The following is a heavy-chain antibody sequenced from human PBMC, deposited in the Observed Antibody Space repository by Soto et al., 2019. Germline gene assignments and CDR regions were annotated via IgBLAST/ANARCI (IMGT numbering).Heavy chain of an antibody. V-gene: IGHV3-21*01. CDR2: ISSSSSYI. D-gene: IGHD3-22*01. Sequence: PGGSLRLSCAASGFTFSSYSMNWVRQAPGKGLEWVSSISSSSSYIYYADSAKGRFTISRDNAKNSLYLQMNSLRAEDTAVYYCASDQTIVGGYWSRFFDYWGQGTLVTVS. CDR1: GFTFSSYS. CDR3: ASDQTIVGGYWSRFFDY. J-gene: IGHJ4*02.